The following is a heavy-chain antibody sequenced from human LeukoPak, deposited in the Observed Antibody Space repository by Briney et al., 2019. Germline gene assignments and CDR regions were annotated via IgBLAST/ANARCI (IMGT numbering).Heavy chain of an antibody. CDR2: IYYSGST. CDR3: ARSGYSYGSPFDY. V-gene: IGHV4-59*01. D-gene: IGHD5-18*01. J-gene: IGHJ4*02. CDR1: GGSISSYY. Sequence: SETLSLTCTVSGGSISSYYWSWIRQPPGKGLEWIGYIYYSGSTNYNPSLKSRVTISVDTSKNQFSLKLSSVTAADTAVYYCARSGYSYGSPFDYWGQGTLVTVSS.